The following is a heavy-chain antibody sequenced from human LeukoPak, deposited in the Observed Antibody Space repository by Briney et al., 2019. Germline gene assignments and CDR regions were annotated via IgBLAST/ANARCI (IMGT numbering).Heavy chain of an antibody. CDR2: INHSGST. Sequence: SETLSLTCAVYGGSFSGYYWSWIRQPPGKGVEWIGEINHSGSTNYNPSLKSRVTISVDTSKNQFSLKLSSVTAADTAVYYCARGNNYYGSGSYYRHWGQGTLVTVSS. CDR3: ARGNNYYGSGSYYRH. D-gene: IGHD3-10*01. CDR1: GGSFSGYY. J-gene: IGHJ4*02. V-gene: IGHV4-34*01.